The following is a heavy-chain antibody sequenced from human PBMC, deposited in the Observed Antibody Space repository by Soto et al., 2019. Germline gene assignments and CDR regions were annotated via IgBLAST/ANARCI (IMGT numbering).Heavy chain of an antibody. D-gene: IGHD1-1*01. V-gene: IGHV4-34*01. J-gene: IGHJ3*02. CDR2: MSHSGGT. CDR3: ARVERGTATTVVDAFDI. CDR1: GGFVSSGSYY. Sequence: QVQLQQWGAGLLKPSETLSLTCAVYGGFVSSGSYYWSWIRQPPGKGLEWIGEMSHSGGTHFNPSLRSRVTIPVDTSKHQFSLKMRSVTAADTALYYCARVERGTATTVVDAFDIWGPGTMVTVSS.